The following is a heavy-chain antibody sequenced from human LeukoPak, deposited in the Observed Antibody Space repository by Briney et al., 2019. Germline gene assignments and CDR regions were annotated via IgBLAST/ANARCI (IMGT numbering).Heavy chain of an antibody. D-gene: IGHD6-19*01. V-gene: IGHV3-30*04. J-gene: IGHJ4*02. CDR1: GFTFSSYA. CDR2: ISYDGSNK. Sequence: GGSLRLSCEASGFTFSSYAMHWVRQAPGKGLEWVAVISYDGSNKYYADSVKGRFTISRDNSKNTLYLQMNSLRAEDTAVYYCARIAVAGNLDYWGQGTLVTVSS. CDR3: ARIAVAGNLDY.